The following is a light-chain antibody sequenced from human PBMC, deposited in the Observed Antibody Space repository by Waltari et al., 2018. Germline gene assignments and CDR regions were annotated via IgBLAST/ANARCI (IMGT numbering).Light chain of an antibody. Sequence: QLVLTQSPSASASLGASVKLTCTLSSGHSDYAIAWHQQQPGKGPRYLMKLNSDGSHNKGDGIPVRFSGSSSGAERYLTISSLQSWDEADYYGHAWRSGILVFAGGTKLTVL. CDR1: SGHSDYA. CDR3: HAWRSGILV. CDR2: LNSDGSH. J-gene: IGLJ2*01. V-gene: IGLV4-69*01.